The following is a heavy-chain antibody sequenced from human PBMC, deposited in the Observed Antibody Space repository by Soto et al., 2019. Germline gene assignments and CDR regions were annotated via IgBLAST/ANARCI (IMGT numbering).Heavy chain of an antibody. CDR2: INHSGST. CDR3: ARLRKQQLPFDY. V-gene: IGHV4-34*01. D-gene: IGHD6-13*01. Sequence: KTSETLSLTCAVYGGSFSGYYWSWIRQPPGKGLEWIGEINHSGSTNYNPSLKSRVTISVDTSKNQFSLKLSSVTAADTAVYYCARLRKQQLPFDYWGQGTLVTVSS. CDR1: GGSFSGYY. J-gene: IGHJ4*02.